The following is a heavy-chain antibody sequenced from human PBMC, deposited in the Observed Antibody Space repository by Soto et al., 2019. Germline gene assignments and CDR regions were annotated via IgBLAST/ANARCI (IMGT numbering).Heavy chain of an antibody. CDR1: GYTFTSYG. CDR2: ISAYNGNT. V-gene: IGHV1-18*01. Sequence: GASVKVSCKASGYTFTSYGISWVRQAPGQGLEWMGWISAYNGNTNYAQKLQGRVTMTTDTSTSTAYVELRSLRSDDTAVYYCAIGLSSGYKTNDAFDIWGQGTMVTVSS. CDR3: AIGLSSGYKTNDAFDI. D-gene: IGHD3-22*01. J-gene: IGHJ3*02.